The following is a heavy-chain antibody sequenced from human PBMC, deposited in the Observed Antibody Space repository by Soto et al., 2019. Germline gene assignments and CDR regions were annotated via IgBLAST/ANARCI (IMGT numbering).Heavy chain of an antibody. CDR3: ARGYYDILTGSPDY. D-gene: IGHD3-9*01. J-gene: IGHJ4*02. CDR2: ILYDGSNK. CDR1: GFTFSSYG. Sequence: GGSLRLSCAASGFTFSSYGMHWVRQAPGKGLEWVAVILYDGSNKYYADSVKGRFTISRDNSKNTLYLQMNSLRAEDTAVYYCARGYYDILTGSPDYWGQGTLVTVSS. V-gene: IGHV3-33*01.